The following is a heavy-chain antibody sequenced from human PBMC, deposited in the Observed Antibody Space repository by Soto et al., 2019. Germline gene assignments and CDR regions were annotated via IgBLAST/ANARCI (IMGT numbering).Heavy chain of an antibody. CDR1: GYTFTSYG. V-gene: IGHV1-18*01. J-gene: IGHJ1*01. CDR3: ARSGSGSYYIPAEYFQH. D-gene: IGHD3-10*01. Sequence: ASVKVSCKASGYTFTSYGISWVRQAPGQGLEWMGWISAYNGNTNYAQKLQGRVTITRDTSASTAYMELSSLRSEDTAAYYCARSGSGSYYIPAEYFQHWGQGTLVTVSS. CDR2: ISAYNGNT.